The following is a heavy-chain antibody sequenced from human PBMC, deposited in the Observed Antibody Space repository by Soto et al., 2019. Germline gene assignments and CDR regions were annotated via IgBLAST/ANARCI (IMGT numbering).Heavy chain of an antibody. CDR3: ARMPRTDYHMYYFDY. V-gene: IGHV4-59*08. Sequence: TLLPLPLSSTVAGGSIVSHGWIWIRQHPGKGLEWIGYIYYSGSTNYNPSLKSRVTMSVDTSKNQFSLNLNSVTAADTAVYYCARMPRTDYHMYYFDYWGQGTLVTVSS. D-gene: IGHD4-17*01. CDR1: GGSIVSHG. J-gene: IGHJ4*02. CDR2: IYYSGST.